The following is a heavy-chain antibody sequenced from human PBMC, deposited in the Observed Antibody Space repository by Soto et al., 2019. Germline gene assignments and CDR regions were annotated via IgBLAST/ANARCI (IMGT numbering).Heavy chain of an antibody. Sequence: GGSLRLSCAASGFTVSSNYMSWVRQAPGKGLEWVSVIYSGGSTYYADSVKGRFTISRDNSKNTLYLQMNSLRAEDTAVYYCARDSASSGYYYYYGMDVWGQGTTVTVSS. CDR2: IYSGGST. CDR1: GFTVSSNY. J-gene: IGHJ6*02. V-gene: IGHV3-66*01. CDR3: ARDSASSGYYYYYGMDV. D-gene: IGHD3-22*01.